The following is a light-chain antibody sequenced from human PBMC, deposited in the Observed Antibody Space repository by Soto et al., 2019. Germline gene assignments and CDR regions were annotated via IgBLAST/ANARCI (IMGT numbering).Light chain of an antibody. CDR2: DAS. Sequence: EVGMTQSPATLSVSPGERATLSCRASQSVGSDLAWYQQKPGQAPRLLMYDASTRATTVPAGFSGSGSGTEFTLTISSLQSEDSAVYSCQQYNNWPPTFGQGTRVEI. CDR1: QSVGSD. CDR3: QQYNNWPPT. J-gene: IGKJ1*01. V-gene: IGKV3-15*01.